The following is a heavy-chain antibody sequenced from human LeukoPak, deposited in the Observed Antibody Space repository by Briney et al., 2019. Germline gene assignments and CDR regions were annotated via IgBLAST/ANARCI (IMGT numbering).Heavy chain of an antibody. D-gene: IGHD3-9*01. CDR1: GFTFSRYA. CDR3: AKCVLRYFDWVLPDYGMDV. CDR2: ISGSGGST. J-gene: IGHJ6*02. Sequence: GGSLRLSCAASGFTFSRYAMSWVRQAPGEGLEWVSAISGSGGSTYYADSVKGRFTISRDNSKITLYLQMNSLRAEDTAVYYCAKCVLRYFDWVLPDYGMDVWGQGTTVTVSS. V-gene: IGHV3-23*01.